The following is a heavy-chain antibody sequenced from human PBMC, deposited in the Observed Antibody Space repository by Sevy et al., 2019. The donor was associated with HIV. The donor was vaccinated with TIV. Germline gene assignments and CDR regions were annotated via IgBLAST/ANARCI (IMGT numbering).Heavy chain of an antibody. D-gene: IGHD3-22*01. V-gene: IGHV3-7*01. CDR2: IKQDGNEK. Sequence: GGSLRLSCVASGFNLSPYWMTWVRQAPGKGLEWVANIKQDGNEKYYVYSVKGRFTVSRDNAKNALYLQIYSLRVEDTAVYFCASNTYHYDSNTYYPVYWGQGTRVTVSS. CDR3: ASNTYHYDSNTYYPVY. CDR1: GFNLSPYW. J-gene: IGHJ4*02.